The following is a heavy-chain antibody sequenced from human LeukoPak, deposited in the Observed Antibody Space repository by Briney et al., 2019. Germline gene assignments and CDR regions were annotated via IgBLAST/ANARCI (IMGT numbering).Heavy chain of an antibody. V-gene: IGHV4-39*01. J-gene: IGHJ4*02. CDR2: IYYSGST. D-gene: IGHD1-26*01. CDR3: ARWLDYSGSYYVDY. CDR1: GGSISSSSYY. Sequence: SETLSLTCTVSGGSISSSSYYWGWIRQPPGKGLEWIGSIYYSGSTYYNPSLKSRVTISVDTSKNQFSLKLSSVTAADTAVYYCARWLDYSGSYYVDYWGQGTLVTVSS.